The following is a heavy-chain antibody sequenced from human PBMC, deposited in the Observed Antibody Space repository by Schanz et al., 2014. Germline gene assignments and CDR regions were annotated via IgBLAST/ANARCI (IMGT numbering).Heavy chain of an antibody. CDR1: GFTFNTTW. J-gene: IGHJ3*02. CDR3: ASERGYSYGYGAFDI. D-gene: IGHD5-18*01. V-gene: IGHV3-23*04. Sequence: EVQVVESGGGLVQPGGSLRLSCAASGFTFNTTWMSWVHQVPGKGLEWVSAISTGGGSTYYADSVKGRFTISRDNSKNTLYLQMNSLRAEDTALYYCASERGYSYGYGAFDIWGQGTMVTVSS. CDR2: ISTGGGST.